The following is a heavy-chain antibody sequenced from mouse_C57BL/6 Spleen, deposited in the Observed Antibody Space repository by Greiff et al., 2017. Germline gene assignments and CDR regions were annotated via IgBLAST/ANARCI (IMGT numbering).Heavy chain of an antibody. Sequence: EVMLVESGGGLVKPGGSLKLSCAASGFTFSSYAMSWVRQTPEKRLEWVGTISDGGSYTYYPDNVKGRFTISRDNAKNNLYLQMSHLKSEDTAMYYCARDQDYAMDYWGQGTSVTVSS. CDR1: GFTFSSYA. CDR2: ISDGGSYT. V-gene: IGHV5-4*01. CDR3: ARDQDYAMDY. J-gene: IGHJ4*01.